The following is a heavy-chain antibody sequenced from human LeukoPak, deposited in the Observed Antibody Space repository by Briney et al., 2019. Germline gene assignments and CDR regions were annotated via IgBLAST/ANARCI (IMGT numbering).Heavy chain of an antibody. CDR1: GGTFSSYA. CDR3: ATAPYSSCPYFEH. J-gene: IGHJ1*01. D-gene: IGHD6-6*01. V-gene: IGHV1-24*01. Sequence: ASVKVSCKASGGTFSSYAISWVRQAPGEGLEWMGGFDPEDGETIYAQKFQSRVTMTEDTSTDTAYMELSSLRSEDTAVYYCATAPYSSCPYFEHWGQGTVVTVSS. CDR2: FDPEDGET.